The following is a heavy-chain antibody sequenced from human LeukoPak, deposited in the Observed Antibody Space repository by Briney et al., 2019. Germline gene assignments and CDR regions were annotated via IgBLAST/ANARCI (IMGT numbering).Heavy chain of an antibody. V-gene: IGHV1-2*02. CDR2: ISPNSGGT. Sequence: ASVKVSCKASGYTFIAYYLYWVRQAPGQGLELMGWISPNSGGTKYAQKFRGRVTMTRHTSISTVYMELSRLTYDDTAVYYCARGHIFDFAFWGQGTLVSVSS. J-gene: IGHJ4*02. D-gene: IGHD3/OR15-3a*01. CDR1: GYTFIAYY. CDR3: ARGHIFDFAF.